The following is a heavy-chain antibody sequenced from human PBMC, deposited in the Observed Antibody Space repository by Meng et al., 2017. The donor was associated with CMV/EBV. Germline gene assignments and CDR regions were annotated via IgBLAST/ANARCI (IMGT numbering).Heavy chain of an antibody. V-gene: IGHV4-30-4*08. J-gene: IGHJ4*02. CDR3: ARVMGPNRTPYYFDY. Sequence: RRQGSGPGLAKPSLTLPLTCTVSGGSISSGDYYWSCIGQPPGKGLEWIGYIYDSGSTYYNPSHKSRVTISVDTSKNQFSLKLSPVTAADTAVYYCARVMGPNRTPYYFDYWGQGTLVTVSS. CDR1: GGSISSGDYY. CDR2: IYDSGST. D-gene: IGHD1-14*01.